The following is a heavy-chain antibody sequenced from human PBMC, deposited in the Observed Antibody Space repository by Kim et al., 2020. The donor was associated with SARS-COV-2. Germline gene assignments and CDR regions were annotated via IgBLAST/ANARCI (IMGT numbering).Heavy chain of an antibody. CDR3: ARDLGGDTAMVTGPYYYYYGMDV. J-gene: IGHJ6*02. CDR2: IIPILGIA. Sequence: SVKVSCKASGGTFSSYAISWVRQAPGQGLEWMGRIIPILGIANYAQKFQGRVTITADKSTSTAYMELSSLRSEDTAVYYCARDLGGDTAMVTGPYYYYYGMDVWGQGTTVTVSS. CDR1: GGTFSSYA. V-gene: IGHV1-69*04. D-gene: IGHD5-18*01.